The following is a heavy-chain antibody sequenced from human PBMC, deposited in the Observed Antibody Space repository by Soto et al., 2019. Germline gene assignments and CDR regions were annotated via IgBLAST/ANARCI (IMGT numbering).Heavy chain of an antibody. CDR3: AKDPVTGTTNYYYGMDV. Sequence: QVQLVESGGGVVQPGRSLRLSCAASGFTFSSYGMHWVRQAPGKGLEWVAVISYDGSNKYYADSVKGRFTISRDNSKNMLYLQMNSLRAEDTAVYYCAKDPVTGTTNYYYGMDVWGQGTTVTVSS. V-gene: IGHV3-30*18. J-gene: IGHJ6*02. CDR1: GFTFSSYG. CDR2: ISYDGSNK. D-gene: IGHD1-20*01.